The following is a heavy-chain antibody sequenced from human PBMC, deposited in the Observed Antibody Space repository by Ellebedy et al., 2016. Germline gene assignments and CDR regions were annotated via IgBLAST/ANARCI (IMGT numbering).Heavy chain of an antibody. V-gene: IGHV1-24*01. CDR2: FDPEDGET. Sequence: ASVKVSXXVSGYTLTELSMHWVRQAPGKGLEWMGGFDPEDGETIYAQKFQGRVTMTEDTSTDTAYMELSSLRSEDTAVYYCATRIVGATTDLAFDIWGQGTMVTVSS. CDR1: GYTLTELS. D-gene: IGHD1-26*01. J-gene: IGHJ3*02. CDR3: ATRIVGATTDLAFDI.